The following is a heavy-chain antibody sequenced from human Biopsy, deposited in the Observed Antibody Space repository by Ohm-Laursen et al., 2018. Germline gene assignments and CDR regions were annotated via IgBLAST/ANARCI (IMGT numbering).Heavy chain of an antibody. CDR3: GRSYGIMAAPVHL. D-gene: IGHD3-16*01. V-gene: IGHV3-11*01. CDR2: ISSGGSTI. CDR1: GFTFSSYG. Sequence: SLRLSCTATGFTFSSYGVSWIRQTPGKGLEWVSHISSGGSTIFHADSVKGRFTISRDDAKGSLYLQMTNLRAEDTAVYYCGRSYGIMAAPVHLWGQGTLVTVSS. J-gene: IGHJ4*01.